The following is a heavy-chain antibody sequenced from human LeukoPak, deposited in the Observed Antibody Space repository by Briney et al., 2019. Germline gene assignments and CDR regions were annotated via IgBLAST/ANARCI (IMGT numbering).Heavy chain of an antibody. CDR2: ISWNSGSI. J-gene: IGHJ3*02. D-gene: IGHD3-10*01. Sequence: GGSLRLSCEASGFTFDEYATHWVRQAPGKGPEWVSGISWNSGSIGYADSVKGRFSISRDNAQNSLYLQMNSLRVEDMALYYCTTLGEAAVRTDDSLHIWGQGTMVIVSS. CDR3: TTLGEAAVRTDDSLHI. CDR1: GFTFDEYA. V-gene: IGHV3-9*03.